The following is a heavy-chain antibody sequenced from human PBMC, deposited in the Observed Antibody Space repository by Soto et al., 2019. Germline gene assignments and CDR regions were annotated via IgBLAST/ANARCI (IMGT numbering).Heavy chain of an antibody. CDR2: IYSCGST. V-gene: IGHV3-66*03. Sequence: GGSLRLSCAASGFTVSSNYMSWVRQAPGKGLEWVSVIYSCGSTYYADSVKGRFTISRDNSKNTLYLQMNSLRAEDTAVYYCARDSLRVSTSGTSCHLPKTAYYYYYGMDVWGQGTTVTVSS. D-gene: IGHD2-2*01. J-gene: IGHJ6*02. CDR1: GFTVSSNY. CDR3: ARDSLRVSTSGTSCHLPKTAYYYYYGMDV.